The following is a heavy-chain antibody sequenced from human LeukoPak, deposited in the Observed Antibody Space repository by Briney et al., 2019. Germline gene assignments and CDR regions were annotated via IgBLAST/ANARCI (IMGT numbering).Heavy chain of an antibody. Sequence: PSETLSLTCTVSGGSISSGSYYWSWIRQPAGKGLEWIVRVYTGGSTNYNPSLKSRVTISVDTSKNQFSLKLSSVTAADTAVYYCASSYYDILTGYYGLDYWGQGTLVTVSS. CDR1: GGSISSGSYY. CDR3: ASSYYDILTGYYGLDY. CDR2: VYTGGST. V-gene: IGHV4-61*02. J-gene: IGHJ4*02. D-gene: IGHD3-9*01.